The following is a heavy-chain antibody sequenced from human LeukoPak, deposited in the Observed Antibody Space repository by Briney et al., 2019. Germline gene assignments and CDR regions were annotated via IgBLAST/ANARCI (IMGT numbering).Heavy chain of an antibody. J-gene: IGHJ4*02. D-gene: IGHD3-10*01. CDR1: GYPFTTYD. V-gene: IGHV1-8*03. CDR2: MNPNSGNT. CDR3: ARSHFYGSESYFSFDY. Sequence: ASVKASCKASGYPFTTYDINWVRRATGQGLEWMGWMNPNSGNTGYAQKFQGRVTITRNTSINTAYMELSSLRSEDTAVYYCARSHFYGSESYFSFDYWGQGTLVTVSS.